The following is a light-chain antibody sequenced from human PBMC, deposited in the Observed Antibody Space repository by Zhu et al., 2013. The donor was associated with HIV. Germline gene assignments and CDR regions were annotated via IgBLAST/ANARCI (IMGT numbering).Light chain of an antibody. CDR3: QQCNDLRYT. V-gene: IGKV1-33*01. J-gene: IGKJ2*01. CDR2: DAS. Sequence: DIQMTQSPSSLSASVGDRVTITCQASQDISNHLNWYQQKPGKAPKLLIYDASILETEVPSRFSGSGSGTDFTFTIGSLQPEDLGTYYCQQCNDLRYTFGQGTKLEIK. CDR1: QDISNH.